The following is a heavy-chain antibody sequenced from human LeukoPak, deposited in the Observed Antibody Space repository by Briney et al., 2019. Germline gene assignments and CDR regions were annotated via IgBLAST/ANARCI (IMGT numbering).Heavy chain of an antibody. CDR3: ARGLAFRYCSGGSCNWFDP. CDR2: IYYSGST. J-gene: IGHJ5*02. Sequence: SRTLSLTCTVSGGSISSGGYYWSWIRQHPGKGLEWIGYIYYSGSTYYNPSLKSRVTISVDTSKNQFSLKLSSVTAADTAVYYCARGLAFRYCSGGSCNWFDPWGQGTLVTVSS. V-gene: IGHV4-31*03. D-gene: IGHD2-15*01. CDR1: GGSISSGGYY.